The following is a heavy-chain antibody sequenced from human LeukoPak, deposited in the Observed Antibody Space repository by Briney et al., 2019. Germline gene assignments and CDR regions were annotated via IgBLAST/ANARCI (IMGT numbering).Heavy chain of an antibody. J-gene: IGHJ6*03. CDR2: IIPIFGPA. D-gene: IGHD1-14*01. CDR1: GGTFSSYA. V-gene: IGHV1-69*05. Sequence: SVKVSCKASGGTFSSYAISWVRQAPGQGLEWMGGIIPIFGPANYAQKFQGRVTITTDESTSTAYMELSSLRSEDTAVYYCARDNPGGPRSYYYYYMDVWGKGTTVTVSS. CDR3: ARDNPGGPRSYYYYYMDV.